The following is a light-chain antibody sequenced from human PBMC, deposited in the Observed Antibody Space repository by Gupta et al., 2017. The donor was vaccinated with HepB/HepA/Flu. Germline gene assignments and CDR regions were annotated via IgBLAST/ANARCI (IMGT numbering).Light chain of an antibody. CDR3: NSRDSSGNLVV. V-gene: IGLV3-19*01. CDR2: GQN. J-gene: IGLJ2*01. Sequence: SSELTQAPAVSVALGQTVRSTCRGDGLRTYYASGYQQKPGQAPVLVIYGQNNRPSGIPDRFSGSSLGNTASLTITGAQAEDEADYYCNSRDSSGNLVVFGGGTKLTVL. CDR1: GLRTYY.